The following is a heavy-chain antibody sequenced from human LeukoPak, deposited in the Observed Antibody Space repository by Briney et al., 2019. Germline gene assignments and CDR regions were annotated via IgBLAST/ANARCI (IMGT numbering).Heavy chain of an antibody. V-gene: IGHV3-7*03. CDR1: GFTFSSYW. CDR2: IKEDGSEK. Sequence: GGSLRLSCAASGFTFSSYWMTWVRQAPGKGLEWVANIKEDGSEKYYVDSVKGRFTISRDNAKNSLYLQVSSLRAGDTAVYYCARDSGWFRFDYWGRGTLVTVSS. J-gene: IGHJ4*02. CDR3: ARDSGWFRFDY. D-gene: IGHD6-13*01.